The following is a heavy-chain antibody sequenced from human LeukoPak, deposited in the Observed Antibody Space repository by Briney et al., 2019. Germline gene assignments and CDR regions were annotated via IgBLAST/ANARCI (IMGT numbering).Heavy chain of an antibody. D-gene: IGHD3-10*01. CDR2: ITSGDFV. CDR1: GFNFCAYS. J-gene: IGHJ6*03. CDR3: ARGGFNMVRGVIIPSNSYFYYMDI. Sequence: GGSLRLSCAASGFNFCAYSMNWVRQAPGKGLEWVSSITSGDFVYFSDALKGGFTISRDNAKSSLYLEMNSLRADDAAVYYCARGGFNMVRGVIIPSNSYFYYMDIWGKGTTVTVSS. V-gene: IGHV3-69-1*01.